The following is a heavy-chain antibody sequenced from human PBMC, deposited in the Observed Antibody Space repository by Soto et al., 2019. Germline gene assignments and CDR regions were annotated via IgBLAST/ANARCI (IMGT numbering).Heavy chain of an antibody. CDR3: ARGSCSGGSCYSLVFGPALDY. D-gene: IGHD2-15*01. CDR2: INHSGST. Sequence: SETXSLTCTVSGGSISSYYWSWIRQPPGKGLEWIGEINHSGSTNYNPSLKSRVTISVDTSKNQFSLKLSSVTAADTAVYYCARGSCSGGSCYSLVFGPALDYWGQGTLVTVSS. CDR1: GGSISSYY. J-gene: IGHJ4*02. V-gene: IGHV4-34*01.